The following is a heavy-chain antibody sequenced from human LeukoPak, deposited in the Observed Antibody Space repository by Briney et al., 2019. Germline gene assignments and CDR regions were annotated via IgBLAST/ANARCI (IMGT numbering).Heavy chain of an antibody. CDR3: AREKAAAGTGWGNYYYYYYMDV. V-gene: IGHV4-4*07. D-gene: IGHD6-13*01. CDR1: GGSISSYY. Sequence: SETLSLTCTVSGGSISSYYWSWIRQPAGKGLEWIGRIYTSGSTNYNPSLKSRVTMSVDTSKNQFSLKLSSVTAADTAVYYCAREKAAAGTGWGNYYYYYYMDVWGKGTTVTVSS. CDR2: IYTSGST. J-gene: IGHJ6*03.